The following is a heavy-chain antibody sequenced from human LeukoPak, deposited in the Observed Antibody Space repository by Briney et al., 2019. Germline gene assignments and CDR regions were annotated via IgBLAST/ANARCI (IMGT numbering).Heavy chain of an antibody. CDR2: IYPGDSDT. Sequence: GESLKISCKGSGYSFTSYWIGWVRQMPGKGLEWMGIIYPGDSDTRYSPSFQGQVTISADKSISTAYLQWSSLKASDTAIYYCARRGGSSSWYRDAFDIWGQGTMVTVSS. V-gene: IGHV5-51*01. CDR3: ARRGGSSSWYRDAFDI. CDR1: GYSFTSYW. D-gene: IGHD6-13*01. J-gene: IGHJ3*02.